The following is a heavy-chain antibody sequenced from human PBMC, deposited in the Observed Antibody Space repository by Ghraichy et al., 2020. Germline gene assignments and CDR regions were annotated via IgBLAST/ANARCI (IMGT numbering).Heavy chain of an antibody. CDR2: ISGTGGST. CDR3: ATRPYYDILTGYGGLDF. D-gene: IGHD3-9*01. V-gene: IGHV3-23*01. J-gene: IGHJ4*02. Sequence: GGSLRLSCAASGFTFSSYAMRWVRQAPGQGLEWVSAISGTGGSTYYADSVKGRFTISRDNSKNTLYLQINSLRAEDTAVYYCATRPYYDILTGYGGLDFWGQGTLVTVSS. CDR1: GFTFSSYA.